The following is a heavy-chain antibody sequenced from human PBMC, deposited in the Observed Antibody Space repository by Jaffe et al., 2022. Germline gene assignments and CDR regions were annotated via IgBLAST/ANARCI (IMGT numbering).Heavy chain of an antibody. CDR2: MQYDGSLK. J-gene: IGHJ4*02. CDR1: GFTFSTYA. CDR3: VRGGDGS. D-gene: IGHD4-17*01. V-gene: IGHV3-30*02. Sequence: QVQLVESGGGVVLPGGSLRLSCAASGFTFSTYAMHWVRQAPGKGLEWVAFMQYDGSLKYYADSVRGRFTISRDNSKNTLYLQMNGLRAEDTAVYYCVRGGDGSWGQGTLVTVSS.